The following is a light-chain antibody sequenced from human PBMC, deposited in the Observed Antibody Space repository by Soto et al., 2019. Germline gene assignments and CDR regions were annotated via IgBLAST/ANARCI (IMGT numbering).Light chain of an antibody. J-gene: IGLJ1*01. CDR2: EVS. CDR1: SSDVGGYNY. Sequence: QSALTQPASVSGSPGQSITISCTGTSSDVGGYNYVSWYQQHPGKAPRLMIYEVSKRPSGVSNRFSGSKSGNSASLTISGLQADDEADYYCSSYTRSSTVAFGSGTKLTVL. CDR3: SSYTRSSTVA. V-gene: IGLV2-14*01.